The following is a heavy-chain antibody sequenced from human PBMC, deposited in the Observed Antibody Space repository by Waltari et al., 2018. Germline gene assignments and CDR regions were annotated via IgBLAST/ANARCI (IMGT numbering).Heavy chain of an antibody. CDR3: ARVQLRLGELSALDY. J-gene: IGHJ4*02. D-gene: IGHD3-16*02. Sequence: QLQLQESGPGLVKPSETLSLTCTVSGGSISSSSYYWGWIRQPPGKGLEWIGSIYYSGSTYYNPSLKSRVTISVDTSKNQFSLKLSCVTAADTAVYYCARVQLRLGELSALDYWGQGTLVTVSS. CDR2: IYYSGST. CDR1: GGSISSSSYY. V-gene: IGHV4-39*01.